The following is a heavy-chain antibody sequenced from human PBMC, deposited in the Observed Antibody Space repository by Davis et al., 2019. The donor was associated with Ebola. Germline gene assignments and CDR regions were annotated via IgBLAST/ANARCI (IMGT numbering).Heavy chain of an antibody. V-gene: IGHV3-48*01. D-gene: IGHD2-2*01. J-gene: IGHJ4*02. CDR2: ITTNGWST. CDR3: ARETPISSRSDW. Sequence: GESLKISCTASGFAFSNYNMNWVRQAPGKGLEWVSSITTNGWSTYYADSVNGRFIISRDNAKNSLFLQMHSLRGDDTAVYFCARETPISSRSDWWGQGTLVTVSS. CDR1: GFAFSNYN.